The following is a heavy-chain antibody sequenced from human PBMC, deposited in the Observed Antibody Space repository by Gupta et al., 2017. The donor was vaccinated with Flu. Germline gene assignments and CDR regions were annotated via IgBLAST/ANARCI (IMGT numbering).Heavy chain of an antibody. Sequence: EVQLVESGGGLVQPGRPLRLSCAASGFTFDDYAMPWVRTAPGKGLEWVSSISWNSGLIAYADSVKGRFTISRDNAKNSVYLQMNSLRTEDTALYYCGKALVPADDGFDIWGQGTVVTVSA. CDR1: GFTFDDYA. V-gene: IGHV3-9*01. J-gene: IGHJ3*02. CDR3: GKALVPADDGFDI. CDR2: ISWNSGLI. D-gene: IGHD2-2*01.